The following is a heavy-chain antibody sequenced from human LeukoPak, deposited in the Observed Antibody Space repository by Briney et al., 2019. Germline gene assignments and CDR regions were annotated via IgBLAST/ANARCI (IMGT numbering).Heavy chain of an antibody. CDR3: ASARLGSGLEGAFDI. J-gene: IGHJ3*02. D-gene: IGHD6-25*01. CDR2: IYYSGST. Sequence: SETLSLTCTVSGGSISSYFWSWIRQPPGKGLEWIGYIYYSGSTNYNPSLKSRVTISVDTSKNQFSLKLSSVTAADTAVYYCASARLGSGLEGAFDIWGQGTMVTVSS. CDR1: GGSISSYF. V-gene: IGHV4-59*01.